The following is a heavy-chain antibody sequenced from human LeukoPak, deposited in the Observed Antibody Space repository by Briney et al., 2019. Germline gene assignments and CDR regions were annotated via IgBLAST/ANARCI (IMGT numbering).Heavy chain of an antibody. Sequence: PSETLSLTCTVSGGSISSYYWSWIRQPAGKGLEWIGRIYTSGSTNYNPSLKSRVTISVDTSKNQFSLKLSSVTAADTAVYFCARGPYSYDSSGAFDIWGQGTMVTVSS. CDR3: ARGPYSYDSSGAFDI. CDR1: GGSISSYY. D-gene: IGHD3-22*01. V-gene: IGHV4-4*07. CDR2: IYTSGST. J-gene: IGHJ3*02.